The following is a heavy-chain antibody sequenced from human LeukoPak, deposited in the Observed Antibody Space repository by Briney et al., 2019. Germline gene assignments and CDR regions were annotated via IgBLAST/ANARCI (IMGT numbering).Heavy chain of an antibody. Sequence: GGSLRLSCAASGFTFSSYAMSWVRQAPGKGLEWVSAISGSGGSTYYADSVKGRFTISRDNSKNSLSLQMNSLRAEDTASYYCAKDGKNYFDYWGQGTLVTVSS. CDR1: GFTFSSYA. V-gene: IGHV3-23*01. CDR2: ISGSGGST. D-gene: IGHD1-26*01. CDR3: AKDGKNYFDY. J-gene: IGHJ4*02.